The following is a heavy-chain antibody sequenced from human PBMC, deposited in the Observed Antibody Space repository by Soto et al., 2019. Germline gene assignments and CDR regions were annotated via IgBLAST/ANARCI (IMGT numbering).Heavy chain of an antibody. CDR1: GFTFSSYE. D-gene: IGHD1-26*01. CDR3: ARERASIVGASANFDY. J-gene: IGHJ4*02. V-gene: IGHV3-48*03. Sequence: PGGSLRLSCAASGFTFSSYEMNWVRQAPGKGLEWVSYISSSGSTIYYADSVKGRFTISRDNAKNSLYLQMNSLRAEDTAVYYCARERASIVGASANFDYWGQGTLVTVSS. CDR2: ISSSGSTI.